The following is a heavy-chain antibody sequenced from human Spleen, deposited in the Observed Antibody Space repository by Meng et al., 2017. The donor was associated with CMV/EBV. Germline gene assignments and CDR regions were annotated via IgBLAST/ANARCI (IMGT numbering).Heavy chain of an antibody. CDR1: GFTFSSYS. D-gene: IGHD1-7*01. Sequence: GESLKISCAASGFTFSSYSMNWVRQAPGKGLEWVAFIRYDGSNKYYADSVKGRFTISRDNSKNTLYLQMNSLRAEDTAVYYCAKDLSGITGTTYWGQGTLVTVSS. CDR2: IRYDGSNK. CDR3: AKDLSGITGTTY. J-gene: IGHJ4*02. V-gene: IGHV3-30*02.